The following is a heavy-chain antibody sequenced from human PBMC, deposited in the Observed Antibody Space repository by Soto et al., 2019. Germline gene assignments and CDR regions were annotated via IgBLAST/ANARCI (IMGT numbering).Heavy chain of an antibody. V-gene: IGHV3-30*18. D-gene: IGHD3-10*01. CDR2: ISYDGSNK. CDR3: AKGRITMVRGVKVDAFDI. J-gene: IGHJ3*02. CDR1: GFTFSSYG. Sequence: GGSLRLSCAASGFTFSSYGMHWVRQAPGKGLEWVAVISYDGSNKYYADSVKGRFTISRDNSKNTLYLQMNSLRAEDTAVYYCAKGRITMVRGVKVDAFDIWGQGTMVTVSS.